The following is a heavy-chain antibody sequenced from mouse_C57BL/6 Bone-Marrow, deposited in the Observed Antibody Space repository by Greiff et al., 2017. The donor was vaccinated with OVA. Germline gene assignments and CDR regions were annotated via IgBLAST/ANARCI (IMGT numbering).Heavy chain of an antibody. CDR3: ASPYYGSSSAWFAY. D-gene: IGHD1-1*01. J-gene: IGHJ3*01. CDR2: ISSGGSYT. V-gene: IGHV5-6*01. Sequence: VQLQQSGGDLVKPGGSLKLSCAASGFTFSSYGMSWVRQTPDKRLEWVATISSGGSYTYYPDSVKGRVTISRDNAKNTLYLQMSSLKSEDTAMYYCASPYYGSSSAWFAYWGQGTLVTVSA. CDR1: GFTFSSYG.